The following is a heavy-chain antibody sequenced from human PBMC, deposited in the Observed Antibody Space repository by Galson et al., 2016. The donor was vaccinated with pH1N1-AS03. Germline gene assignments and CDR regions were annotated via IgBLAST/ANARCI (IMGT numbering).Heavy chain of an antibody. CDR3: ARGWYDIWTGYLVDPFDY. D-gene: IGHD3-9*01. CDR1: GFIFSDYA. V-gene: IGHV3-11*01. CDR2: ITSSGGSGSTI. J-gene: IGHJ4*02. Sequence: SLRLSCAASGFIFSDYAMHWVRQAPGKGLEWVSCITSSGGSGSTIYYADSVKGRFTISRDNAKNSLYLQMNSLRADDTAVYFCARGWYDIWTGYLVDPFDYWGQGALVTVSS.